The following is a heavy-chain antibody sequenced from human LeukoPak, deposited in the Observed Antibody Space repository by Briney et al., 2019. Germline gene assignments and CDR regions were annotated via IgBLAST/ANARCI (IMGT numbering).Heavy chain of an antibody. V-gene: IGHV3-74*01. CDR3: ARGYRPNWGSTVGDY. CDR2: INSDGSST. J-gene: IGHJ4*02. CDR1: GFTFSDYW. Sequence: GGSLRLSCAASGFTFSDYWMHWVRQAPGKGLVWVSRINSDGSSTNYADSVRGRFTISRDNAKNTLYLQMNSLRAEDTAVYYCARGYRPNWGSTVGDYWGQGTLVTVSS. D-gene: IGHD7-27*01.